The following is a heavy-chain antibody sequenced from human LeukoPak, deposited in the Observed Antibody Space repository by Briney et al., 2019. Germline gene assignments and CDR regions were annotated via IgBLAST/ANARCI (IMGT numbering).Heavy chain of an antibody. J-gene: IGHJ4*02. CDR3: ARGDSSSVNFDY. CDR1: GGTFSSYA. CDR2: IIPIFGTA. Sequence: SVKVSCKASGGTFSSYAISWVRQAPGQGLEWMGGIIPIFGTANYAQKFQGRVTITTDESTSTAYMELSSLRSEDTAVYYCARGDSSSVNFDYWGQGTLVTVSS. D-gene: IGHD6-6*01. V-gene: IGHV1-69*05.